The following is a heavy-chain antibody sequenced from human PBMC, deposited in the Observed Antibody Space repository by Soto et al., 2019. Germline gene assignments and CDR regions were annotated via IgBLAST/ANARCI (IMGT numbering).Heavy chain of an antibody. J-gene: IGHJ5*02. CDR1: GVSISSSDYY. V-gene: IGHV4-30-4*01. Sequence: SETLSITCSVSGVSISSSDYYWTWIRQPPGKGLEWIGYIYYRGSTYNNPSLKSRITISVDTSKNQFSLKLSSVTAADTAVYYCARSGSGGSGLDWFGPWGQGTLVTVSS. D-gene: IGHD3-10*01. CDR3: ARSGSGGSGLDWFGP. CDR2: IYYRGST.